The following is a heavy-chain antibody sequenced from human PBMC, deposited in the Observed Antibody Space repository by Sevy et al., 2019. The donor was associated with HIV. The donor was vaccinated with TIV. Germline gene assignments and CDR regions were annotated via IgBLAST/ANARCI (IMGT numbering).Heavy chain of an antibody. CDR2: IYPSDSDT. D-gene: IGHD3-22*01. CDR1: GYSFTSYW. J-gene: IGHJ4*02. Sequence: GESLKISCKGSGYSFTSYWIGWVRQTPGKGLEWMGIIYPSDSDTRYSPSFQGQVTISADNSVSTAYLQWSSLKASDTAMYYCAIRNYYDSSGLFDYWGQGTLVTVSS. V-gene: IGHV5-51*01. CDR3: AIRNYYDSSGLFDY.